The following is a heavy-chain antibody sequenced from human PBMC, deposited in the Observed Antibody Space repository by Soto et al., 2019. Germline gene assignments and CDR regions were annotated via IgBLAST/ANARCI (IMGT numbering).Heavy chain of an antibody. V-gene: IGHV4-34*01. CDR1: GGSFSGYY. CDR3: ARVRSLDY. J-gene: IGHJ4*02. Sequence: SSETLSLTCAVYGGSFSGYYWSWIRQPPGKGLEWIGEINHSGSTNYNPSLKSRVTISVDTSKNQFSLKLSSVTAADTAVYYCARVRSLDYWGQGTLVTVSS. CDR2: INHSGST.